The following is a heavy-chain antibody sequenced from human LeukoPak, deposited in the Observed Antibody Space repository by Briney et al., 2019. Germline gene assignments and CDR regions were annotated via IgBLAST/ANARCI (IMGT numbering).Heavy chain of an antibody. CDR2: ISDSGGST. Sequence: GGSLRLSCAASGFTFSSYAMNWVRQAPGKGLEWVSTISDSGGSTYYADSERGRFTISRDNSKNTLYLQMNSLRAEDTAVYYCAKRGHDYGDHSLDYWGQGTLVTVSS. V-gene: IGHV3-23*01. J-gene: IGHJ4*02. CDR1: GFTFSSYA. D-gene: IGHD4-17*01. CDR3: AKRGHDYGDHSLDY.